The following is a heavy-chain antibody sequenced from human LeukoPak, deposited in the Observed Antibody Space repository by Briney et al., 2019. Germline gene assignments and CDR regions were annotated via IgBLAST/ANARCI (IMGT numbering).Heavy chain of an antibody. Sequence: ASVKVSCKGSGYTFTTYGISWVRQAPGQGLEWMGWITTYNGKTHYAQKFQGRVTMTADTSTRTVSMESRSLRSDDTAVYYCARDAGGSGYDVLDYWGQGTLVTVSS. D-gene: IGHD3-22*01. V-gene: IGHV1-18*04. J-gene: IGHJ4*02. CDR2: ITTYNGKT. CDR1: GYTFTTYG. CDR3: ARDAGGSGYDVLDY.